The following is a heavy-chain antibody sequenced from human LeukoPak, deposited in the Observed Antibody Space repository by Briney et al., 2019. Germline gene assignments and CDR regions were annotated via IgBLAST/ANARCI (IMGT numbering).Heavy chain of an antibody. CDR2: VSYTGDT. D-gene: IGHD5-18*01. CDR3: VRVDGSGYSPY. Sequence: SETLSLTCTVSGDSIISNTFSWGWIRQPPGKGLEWIGNVSYTGDTYYNPSLKSRVTMSADTSKNQFSLKVSSVAAADTALYFCVRVDGSGYSPYWGQGTLVTVSS. V-gene: IGHV4-39*01. J-gene: IGHJ4*02. CDR1: GDSIISNTFS.